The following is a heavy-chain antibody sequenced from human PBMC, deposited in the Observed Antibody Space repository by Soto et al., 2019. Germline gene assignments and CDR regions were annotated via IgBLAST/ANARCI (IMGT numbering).Heavy chain of an antibody. CDR2: IIPILDTA. V-gene: IGHV1-69*01. CDR3: THGDYDTTGWFDP. D-gene: IGHD4-17*01. J-gene: IGHJ5*02. CDR1: RDTFTSYS. Sequence: QVPLVQSGAEVKKPGSSLNISCKASRDTFTSYSLNWVRQAPGQGLEWMGGIIPILDTANYAQKFKERVTISADDSTNTANMALTSLRPEDTAVYYCTHGDYDTTGWFDPGGQGTLFTVSS.